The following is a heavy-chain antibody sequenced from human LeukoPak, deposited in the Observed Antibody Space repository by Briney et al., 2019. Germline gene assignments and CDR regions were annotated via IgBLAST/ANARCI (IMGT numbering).Heavy chain of an antibody. J-gene: IGHJ4*02. CDR3: ARVGYSGYEGEY. D-gene: IGHD5-12*01. V-gene: IGHV4-31*03. CDR1: GGSISSGGYY. Sequence: SETLSLTCTVSGGSISSGGYYWSWIRQHPGKGLEWIGYIYYSGSTYYNPSLKSRVTISVDTSKNQFSLKLSSVTAAVTAVYYCARVGYSGYEGEYWGQGTLVTVSS. CDR2: IYYSGST.